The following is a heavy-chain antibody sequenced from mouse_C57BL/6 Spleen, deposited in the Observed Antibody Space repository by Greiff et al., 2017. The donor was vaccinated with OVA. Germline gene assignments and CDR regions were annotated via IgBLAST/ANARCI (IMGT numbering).Heavy chain of an antibody. CDR1: GFTFSDYG. J-gene: IGHJ2*01. CDR2: ISSGSSTI. CDR3: ARDSTVVSPFDY. Sequence: EVKLVESGGGLVKPGGPLKLSCAASGFTFSDYGMHWVRQAPEKGLEWVAYISSGSSTIYYADTVKGRFTISRDNAKNTLFLQMTSLRSEDTAMYYCARDSTVVSPFDYWGQGTTLTVSS. D-gene: IGHD1-1*01. V-gene: IGHV5-17*01.